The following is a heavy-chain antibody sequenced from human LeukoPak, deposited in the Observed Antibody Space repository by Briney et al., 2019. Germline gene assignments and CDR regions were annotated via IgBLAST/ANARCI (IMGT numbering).Heavy chain of an antibody. V-gene: IGHV4-39*01. J-gene: IGHJ4*02. CDR2: IYYSGST. CDR1: GCSISSSSYY. CDR3: ARHYYGSGSQDFDY. D-gene: IGHD3-10*01. Sequence: SETLSLTCTVSGCSISSSSYYWGWIRQPPGKGLEWIGSIYYSGSTYYNPSLKSRVTISVDTSKNQFSLKLSSVTAADTGVYYCARHYYGSGSQDFDYWGQGTLVTVSS.